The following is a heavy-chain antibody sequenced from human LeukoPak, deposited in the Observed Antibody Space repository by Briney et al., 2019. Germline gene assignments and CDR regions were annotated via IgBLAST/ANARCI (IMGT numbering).Heavy chain of an antibody. CDR2: INHSGST. D-gene: IGHD3-16*02. CDR1: GGSFSGYY. Sequence: PSETLSLTCAVYGGSFSGYYWSWIRQPPGKGLEWIGEINHSGSTNYNPSLKSRVTISVDTSKNQFSLKLSSVTAADTAVYYCARGPLYDYVWGSYRQYFDYWGQGTLVTVSS. CDR3: ARGPLYDYVWGSYRQYFDY. J-gene: IGHJ4*02. V-gene: IGHV4-34*01.